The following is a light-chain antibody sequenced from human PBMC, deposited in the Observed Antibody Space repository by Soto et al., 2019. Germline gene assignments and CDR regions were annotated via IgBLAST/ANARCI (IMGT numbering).Light chain of an antibody. CDR3: QQYSKSPIT. J-gene: IGKJ5*01. V-gene: IGKV3-15*01. CDR1: QSVNSN. CDR2: GIS. Sequence: EMVMTQSPAILSVSPGESATLSCRASQSVNSNYLAWYQQHPGQPPRLLIYGISTRATGIPARFSGSGSGTECSLTISRLQSEDFSVYYCQQYSKSPITFGQGTRLEIK.